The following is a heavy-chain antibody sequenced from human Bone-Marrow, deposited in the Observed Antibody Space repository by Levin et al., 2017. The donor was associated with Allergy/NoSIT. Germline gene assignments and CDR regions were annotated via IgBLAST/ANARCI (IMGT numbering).Heavy chain of an antibody. CDR1: GGSISSYY. D-gene: IGHD6-19*01. V-gene: IGHV4-59*01. J-gene: IGHJ5*02. Sequence: SETLSLTCTVSGGSISSYYWSWIRQSPGKGLEWIGYIYHSGSTNYNPSLKTRVTISVDTSKNQFSLKLSSVTAADTAVYYCAKVNRSGWYPRWIDAWGQGTLVTGCS. CDR2: IYHSGST. CDR3: AKVNRSGWYPRWIDA.